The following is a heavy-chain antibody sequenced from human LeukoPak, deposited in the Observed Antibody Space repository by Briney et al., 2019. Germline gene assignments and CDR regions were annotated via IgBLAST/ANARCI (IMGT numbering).Heavy chain of an antibody. Sequence: ASVKVSCKASGYTFTSYYMHWVRQAPGQGLEWMGIINPSGGSTSYAQKFQGRVTMTRDMSTSTVYMELSSLRSEDTAVYYCARDVGVRGVHYYFDYWGQGTLVTVSS. J-gene: IGHJ4*02. CDR2: INPSGGST. CDR1: GYTFTSYY. CDR3: ARDVGVRGVHYYFDY. D-gene: IGHD3-10*01. V-gene: IGHV1-46*01.